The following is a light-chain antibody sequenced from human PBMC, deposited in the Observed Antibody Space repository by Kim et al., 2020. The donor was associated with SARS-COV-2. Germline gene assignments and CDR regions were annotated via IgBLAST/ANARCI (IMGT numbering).Light chain of an antibody. V-gene: IGLV1-47*01. J-gene: IGLJ3*02. Sequence: QMVPISCSGSSSNIGSNYVYWYQQLPGTAPKLLIYRNNQRPSGVPDRFSGSKSGTSASLAISGLRSEDEADYYCAAWDDSLSAWVFGGGTQLTVL. CDR3: AAWDDSLSAWV. CDR1: SSNIGSNY. CDR2: RNN.